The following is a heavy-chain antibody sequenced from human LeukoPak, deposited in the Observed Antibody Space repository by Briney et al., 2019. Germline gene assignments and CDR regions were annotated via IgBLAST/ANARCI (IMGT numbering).Heavy chain of an antibody. J-gene: IGHJ4*02. D-gene: IGHD3-10*01. CDR1: GYTFTIYG. CDR3: ASLTNARYGSVN. V-gene: IGHV1-18*01. CDR2: INIYNDNT. Sequence: ASVKVSRKASGYTFTIYGISWVRQAPGQGLEWMGWINIYNDNTNYAQKFQGRVTMTTDTSTNTAYMDLRNLRSDDTAVYYCASLTNARYGSVNWGQGTLVTVSS.